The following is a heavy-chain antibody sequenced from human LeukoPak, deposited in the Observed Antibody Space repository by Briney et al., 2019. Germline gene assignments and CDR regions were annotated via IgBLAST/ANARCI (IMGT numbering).Heavy chain of an antibody. V-gene: IGHV1-69*05. J-gene: IGHJ5*02. CDR1: GGTFSSYA. CDR3: ARGWVVVAATPGGWFDP. CDR2: IIPIFGTA. D-gene: IGHD2-15*01. Sequence: GASVKVSCKASGGTFSSYAISWVRQAPGQGLEWMGGIIPIFGTANYAQKFQGRVTMTRDTSTSTVYMELSSLRSDDTAVYYCARGWVVVAATPGGWFDPWGQGTLVTVSS.